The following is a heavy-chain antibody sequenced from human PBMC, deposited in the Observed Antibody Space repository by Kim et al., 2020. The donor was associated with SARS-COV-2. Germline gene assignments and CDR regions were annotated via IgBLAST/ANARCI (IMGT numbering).Heavy chain of an antibody. V-gene: IGHV3-15*01. CDR2: IKSKTDGGTT. J-gene: IGHJ6*02. CDR1: GFTFSNAW. Sequence: GGSLRLSCAASGFTFSNAWMSWVRQAPGKGLEWVGRIKSKTDGGTTDYAAPVKGRFTISRDDSKNTLYLQMNSLKTEDTAVYYCTTDDCGGDCYPFYYGMDVWGQGTTVTVSS. CDR3: TTDDCGGDCYPFYYGMDV. D-gene: IGHD2-21*02.